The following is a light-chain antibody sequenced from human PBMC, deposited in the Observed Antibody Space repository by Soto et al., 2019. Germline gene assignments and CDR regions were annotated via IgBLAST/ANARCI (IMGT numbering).Light chain of an antibody. V-gene: IGLV8-61*01. CDR3: VLYMGGGTYV. CDR1: SGSVSTGHF. CDR2: GTN. J-gene: IGLJ1*01. Sequence: QTVVTQEPSFSVSPGGPVTLTCGLRSGSVSTGHFPSWYQQTPGQAPRTLIYGTNSRSSGVPDRFSGSILGTKAALTITGAQADDESDYYCVLYMGGGTYVFGAGTKLTVL.